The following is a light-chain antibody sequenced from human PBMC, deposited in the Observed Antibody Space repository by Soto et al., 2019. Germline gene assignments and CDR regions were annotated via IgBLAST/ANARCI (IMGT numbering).Light chain of an antibody. CDR2: AAS. CDR1: QGISSY. J-gene: IGKJ4*01. Sequence: IQLTQSPSSLSASVGDRVTITCRASQGISSYLAWYQQKPGKAPKLLIYAASTLQSGVPSRCSGSGSGPDFTLTISSLQPEDFATYYCQQLNSYPLTFGGGTKVEIK. CDR3: QQLNSYPLT. V-gene: IGKV1-9*01.